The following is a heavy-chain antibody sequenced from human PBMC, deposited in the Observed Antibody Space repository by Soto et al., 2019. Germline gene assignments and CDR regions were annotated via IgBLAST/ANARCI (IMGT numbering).Heavy chain of an antibody. CDR3: AKRRLTGSSKNYYFDY. V-gene: IGHV3-23*01. CDR1: GFTFSSYA. D-gene: IGHD3-9*01. CDR2: ISGSGGST. J-gene: IGHJ4*02. Sequence: GGSLRLSCAASGFTFSSYAMSWARQAPGKGLEWVSAISGSGGSTYYADSVKGRFTISRDNSKNTLYLQMNSLRAEDTAVYYCAKRRLTGSSKNYYFDYWGQGTLVTVSS.